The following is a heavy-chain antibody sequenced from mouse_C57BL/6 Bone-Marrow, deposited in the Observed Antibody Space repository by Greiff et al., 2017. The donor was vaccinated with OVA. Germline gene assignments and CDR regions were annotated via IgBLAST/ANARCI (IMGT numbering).Heavy chain of an antibody. Sequence: EVKVVESGGGLVKPGGSLKLSCAASGFTFSSYAMSWVRQTPEKRLEWVATISDGGSYTYYPDNVQGRFTISRDNAKNNLYLQMIHLKSEDTAMYYCSRQLLCLPYSFAYWGHGPTLPVSS. CDR2: ISDGGSYT. CDR3: SRQLLCLPYSFAY. V-gene: IGHV5-4*03. D-gene: IGHD2-2*01. J-gene: IGHJ2*01. CDR1: GFTFSSYA.